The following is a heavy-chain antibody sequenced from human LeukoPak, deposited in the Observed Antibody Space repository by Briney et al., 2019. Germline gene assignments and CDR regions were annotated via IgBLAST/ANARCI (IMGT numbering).Heavy chain of an antibody. V-gene: IGHV3-33*08. D-gene: IGHD1-1*01. Sequence: GGSLRLSCATSGFTFSNHAMHWVRQAPGKGLEWVAFIWFDGSNKHYADSVKGRFTISRDNSEDTLYLQMNSLRAEDTAVYYCVRDPSGSGFAFDSWGQGALVTVSS. J-gene: IGHJ4*02. CDR3: VRDPSGSGFAFDS. CDR1: GFTFSNHA. CDR2: IWFDGSNK.